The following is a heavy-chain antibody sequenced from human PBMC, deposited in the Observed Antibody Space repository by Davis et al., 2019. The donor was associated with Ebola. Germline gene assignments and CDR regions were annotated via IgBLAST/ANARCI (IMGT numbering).Heavy chain of an antibody. D-gene: IGHD3-3*01. J-gene: IGHJ6*02. CDR2: IYTGST. CDR1: GGSISNYF. Sequence: MPSETLSLTCTVSGGSISNYFWTWIRQPPGKGLEWIGYIYTGSTNYNPSLKSRVTISVDMSKNQFSLRLSSVTAADTAVYYCARNYDFWSGYRSHYGMDVWGQGTTVTVSS. CDR3: ARNYDFWSGYRSHYGMDV. V-gene: IGHV4-59*01.